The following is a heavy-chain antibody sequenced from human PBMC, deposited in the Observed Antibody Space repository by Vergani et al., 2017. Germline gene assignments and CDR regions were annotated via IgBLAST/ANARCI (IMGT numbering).Heavy chain of an antibody. D-gene: IGHD2-2*01. CDR3: ARWDIVVVPAATYYYYGMEV. V-gene: IGHV3-21*01. CDR2: ISSSSSYI. J-gene: IGHJ6*02. Sequence: EVQLVESGGGLVKPGGSLRLSCAASGFTFSSYSMNWVRQAPGKGLEWVSSISSSSSYIYYADSVKGRSTISRDNAKNSLYLQMNSLRAEDTPVYCCARWDIVVVPAATYYYYGMEVWGQGTTVTVSS. CDR1: GFTFSSYS.